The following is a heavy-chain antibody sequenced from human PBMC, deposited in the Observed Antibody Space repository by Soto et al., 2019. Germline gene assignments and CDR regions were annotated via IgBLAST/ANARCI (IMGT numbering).Heavy chain of an antibody. J-gene: IGHJ4*02. V-gene: IGHV3-30*03. CDR3: APWFGAFDY. Sequence: GGSLRLSCSASGFTFSSYGMHWVRQAPGKGLEWVAVISYDGSNEYYADSVKGRFTISRDNSKNTLYPQMNSLRAEDTAVYYCAPWFGAFDYWGQGTLVTVSS. CDR2: ISYDGSNE. CDR1: GFTFSSYG. D-gene: IGHD3-10*01.